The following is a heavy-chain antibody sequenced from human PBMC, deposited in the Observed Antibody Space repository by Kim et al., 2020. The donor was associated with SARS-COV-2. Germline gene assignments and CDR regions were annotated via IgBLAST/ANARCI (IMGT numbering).Heavy chain of an antibody. J-gene: IGHJ4*02. V-gene: IGHV1-69*01. D-gene: IGHD5-18*01. CDR3: ARDRGYSYGLTPYDY. Sequence: QGFQGRVTITVDESTSTAYMELSSLRSEDTAVYYCARDRGYSYGLTPYDYWGQGTLVTVSS.